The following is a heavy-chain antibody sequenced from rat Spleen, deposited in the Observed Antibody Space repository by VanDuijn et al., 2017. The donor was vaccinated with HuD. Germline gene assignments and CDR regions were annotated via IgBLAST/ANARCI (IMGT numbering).Heavy chain of an antibody. V-gene: IGHV3-3*01. Sequence: EVQLQESGPGLVKPSQSLSLTCSVTGYSITSSYRWNWIRKFPGNKLEWMGYINTAGSTNYNPSLKNRISITRDTSKNQFFLQVNSVTTEDSATYYCARGVMDAWGQGASVTVSS. CDR3: ARGVMDA. J-gene: IGHJ4*01. CDR2: INTAGST. CDR1: GYSITSSYR.